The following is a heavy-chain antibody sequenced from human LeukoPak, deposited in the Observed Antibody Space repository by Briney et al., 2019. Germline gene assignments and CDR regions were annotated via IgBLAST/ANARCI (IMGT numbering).Heavy chain of an antibody. D-gene: IGHD7-27*01. J-gene: IGHJ4*02. Sequence: GGSLRLSCAASGFTFSDYAMSWVRQAPGKGLDWVSVINGSGGSTYYADSVKGRFTISRDNSKNTLYLQMNSLRAEDTAVYYCAKASELGRGYFDYWGQGTLVTVSS. CDR1: GFTFSDYA. V-gene: IGHV3-23*01. CDR2: INGSGGST. CDR3: AKASELGRGYFDY.